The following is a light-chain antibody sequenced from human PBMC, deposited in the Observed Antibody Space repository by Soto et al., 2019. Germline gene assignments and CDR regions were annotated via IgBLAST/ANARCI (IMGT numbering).Light chain of an antibody. Sequence: EVVLAQSPATLSLSPGERATLSCRASQSVSKYLAWYQQKPGQAPRLLIYDASNRATGIPARFSGSGSGTDFTLTISSLEPEDFAVYCCQQRSNWPPNFGQGTKVEVK. J-gene: IGKJ2*01. CDR3: QQRSNWPPN. V-gene: IGKV3-11*01. CDR2: DAS. CDR1: QSVSKY.